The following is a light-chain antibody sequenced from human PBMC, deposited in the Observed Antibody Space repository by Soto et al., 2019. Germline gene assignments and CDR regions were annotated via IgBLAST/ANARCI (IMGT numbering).Light chain of an antibody. CDR2: GAS. CDR1: QSISSN. CDR3: QQSYSRPKT. J-gene: IGKJ1*01. V-gene: IGKV3-15*01. Sequence: EMVITESPATLSVYPGERATLSCRASQSISSNLAWYQQKPGQAPRLLIYGASTRATGIPARFSGSGSGTEFTLTISSLQPEDFAIYYCQQSYSRPKTFGQGTKVDIK.